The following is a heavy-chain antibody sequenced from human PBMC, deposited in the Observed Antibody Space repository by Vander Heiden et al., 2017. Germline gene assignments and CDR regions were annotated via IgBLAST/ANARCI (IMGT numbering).Heavy chain of an antibody. J-gene: IGHJ3*02. CDR2: ISSSSSTM. CDR3: ATRYCNGGPCYRLDAFDI. CDR1: GCPFRRYN. D-gene: IGHD2-15*01. Sequence: EVQLVESGGGLVQPGGSLRLSCAASGCPFRRYNMDWVRQAPGKGLEWLSYISSSSSTMYYADSVKGRFTIPRDNAKNSLYLQMSSLRDEDTAVYYCATRYCNGGPCYRLDAFDIWGQGTMVTVAS. V-gene: IGHV3-48*02.